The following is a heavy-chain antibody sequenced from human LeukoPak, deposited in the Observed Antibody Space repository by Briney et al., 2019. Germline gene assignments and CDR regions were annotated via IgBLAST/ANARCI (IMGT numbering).Heavy chain of an antibody. Sequence: ASVKVSCKSSGFTFTDEYIHWVRQAPGQGLEWMGWINPNSGGTNYAQKFQGRVTMTRDTSISTAYMELSRLRSDDTAVYYCARVGPGIAAAFGYWGQGTLVTVSS. D-gene: IGHD6-13*01. CDR1: GFTFTDEY. J-gene: IGHJ4*02. CDR3: ARVGPGIAAAFGY. CDR2: INPNSGGT. V-gene: IGHV1-2*02.